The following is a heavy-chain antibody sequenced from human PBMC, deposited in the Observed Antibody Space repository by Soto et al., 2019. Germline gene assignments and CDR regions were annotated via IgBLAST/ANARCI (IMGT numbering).Heavy chain of an antibody. V-gene: IGHV4-31*03. CDR3: ARWWSGSRQGFDP. J-gene: IGHJ5*02. CDR2: FSYRGST. D-gene: IGHD3-3*01. CDR1: VGSIRRGDSS. Sequence: QVQLQESGPGLEKPSQTLSLTCTVSVGSIRRGDSSCGWFRPHPGTGLEWIGYFSYRGSTYYTPSLKSRVTISVDTSKNQFSLKLSSVTAADTAVYYCARWWSGSRQGFDPWGQGTLVTVSS.